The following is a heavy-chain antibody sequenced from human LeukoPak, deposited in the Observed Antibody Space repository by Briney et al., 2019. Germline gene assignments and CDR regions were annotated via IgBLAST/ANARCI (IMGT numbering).Heavy chain of an antibody. Sequence: ASVKVSCKASGYTFTGYYMHWVRQAPGQGLEWMGWINPNSGGTNYAQKFQGRVTMTRDTSISTAYMELSSLRSDDTAVYHCARARALGEVTGNFDYWGQGTLVTVSS. CDR2: INPNSGGT. D-gene: IGHD3-10*01. CDR1: GYTFTGYY. CDR3: ARARALGEVTGNFDY. J-gene: IGHJ4*02. V-gene: IGHV1-2*02.